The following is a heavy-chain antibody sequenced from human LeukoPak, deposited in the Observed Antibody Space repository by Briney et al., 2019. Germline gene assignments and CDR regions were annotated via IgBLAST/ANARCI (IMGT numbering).Heavy chain of an antibody. CDR3: ATSGKLGPLANFDY. D-gene: IGHD7-27*01. J-gene: IGHJ4*02. CDR1: GFTFDDYT. V-gene: IGHV3-43*01. Sequence: LPGGSLRLSCAASGFTFDDYTMHWARQAPGKGLEWVSLISWDGGSTYYADSVKGRFTISRDNSKNSLYLQMNSLRTEDTALYYCATSGKLGPLANFDYWGQGTLVTVSS. CDR2: ISWDGGST.